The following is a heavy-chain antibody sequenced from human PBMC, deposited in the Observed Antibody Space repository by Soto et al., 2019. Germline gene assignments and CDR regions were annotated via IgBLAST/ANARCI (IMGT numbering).Heavy chain of an antibody. CDR3: AREIRPTAISLLDYYYGMDV. J-gene: IGHJ6*02. CDR2: IIPIFGTA. V-gene: IGHV1-69*13. D-gene: IGHD2-21*02. Sequence: ASVKVSCKASGGTFSSYAISWVRQAPGQGLEWMGGIIPIFGTANYAQKFQGRVTITADESTSTAYMELSSLRSEDTAVYYCAREIRPTAISLLDYYYGMDVWGQGTTVTVSS. CDR1: GGTFSSYA.